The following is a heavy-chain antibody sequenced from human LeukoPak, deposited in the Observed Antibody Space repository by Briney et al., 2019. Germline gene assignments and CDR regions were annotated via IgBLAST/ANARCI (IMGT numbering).Heavy chain of an antibody. CDR3: VKDTKLWFGELASESEYFQH. CDR2: VSSNGGFT. D-gene: IGHD3-10*01. Sequence: GGSLRLSCSASGFTFSSHALHWVRQAPGKGPEYVSGVSSNGGFTYYADSVKGRFTISRDNSKNTLYLQLTSLRPEDTAVYYCVKDTKLWFGELASESEYFQHWGQGTLVTVSS. J-gene: IGHJ1*01. V-gene: IGHV3-64D*06. CDR1: GFTFSSHA.